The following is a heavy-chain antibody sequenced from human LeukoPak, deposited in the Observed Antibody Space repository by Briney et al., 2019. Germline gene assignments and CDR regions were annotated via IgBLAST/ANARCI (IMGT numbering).Heavy chain of an antibody. Sequence: ASVKVSCKASGYTFTGYYMHWVRQAPGQGLEWMGWINPNSGGTNYAQKFQGRVTMTRDTSISTAYMELSSLRSEDTAVYSCARGSGSYQYWGQGTLVTVSS. CDR1: GYTFTGYY. V-gene: IGHV1-2*02. J-gene: IGHJ4*02. D-gene: IGHD1-26*01. CDR3: ARGSGSYQY. CDR2: INPNSGGT.